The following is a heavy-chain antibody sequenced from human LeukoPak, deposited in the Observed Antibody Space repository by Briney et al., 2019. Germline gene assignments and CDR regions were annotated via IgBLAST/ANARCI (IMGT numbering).Heavy chain of an antibody. V-gene: IGHV1-24*01. J-gene: IGHJ4*02. CDR3: ATLPRGHLFDS. CDR2: FVPEDGET. Sequence: ASVKVSCTASGYTFTGYYMHWVRQAPGQGLEWMGGFVPEDGETIYAQKFQGRVTMTEDTSTDTAYMELSSLRSDDTAVYFCATLPRGHLFDSWGQGTLVTVSS. D-gene: IGHD3-10*01. CDR1: GYTFTGYY.